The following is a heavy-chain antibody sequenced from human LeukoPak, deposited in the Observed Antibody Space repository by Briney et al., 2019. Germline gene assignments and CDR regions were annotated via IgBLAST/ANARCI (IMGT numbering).Heavy chain of an antibody. D-gene: IGHD2-15*01. CDR1: GFTFSSYV. CDR2: IKSKTDGGTT. J-gene: IGHJ4*02. Sequence: KPGGSLRLSCAASGFTFSSYVMSWVRQAPGKGLEWVGRIKSKTDGGTTDYAAPVKGRFTISRDDSKNTLYLQMNSLKTKDTAVYYCTTGGVVVVVAATLADYWGQGTLVTVSS. V-gene: IGHV3-15*01. CDR3: TTGGVVVVVAATLADY.